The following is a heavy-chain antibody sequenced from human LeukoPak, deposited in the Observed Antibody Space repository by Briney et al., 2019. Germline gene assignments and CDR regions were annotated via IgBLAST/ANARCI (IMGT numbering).Heavy chain of an antibody. D-gene: IGHD2-15*01. CDR2: IYYSGGT. J-gene: IGHJ4*02. V-gene: IGHV4-59*01. Sequence: SETLSLTCTVSGGSISTYYWSWIRQPPGKGLEWIGYIYYSGGTNYNPSLKSRLTISVDTSKNQFSLRLSSVTAADTAVYYCARSPTGGSPFFDYWGQGNLVTVSS. CDR3: ARSPTGGSPFFDY. CDR1: GGSISTYY.